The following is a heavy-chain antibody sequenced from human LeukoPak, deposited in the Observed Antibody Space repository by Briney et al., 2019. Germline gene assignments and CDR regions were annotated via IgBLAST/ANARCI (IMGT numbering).Heavy chain of an antibody. CDR1: GFTFSCYA. D-gene: IGHD3-16*01. V-gene: IGHV3-23*01. J-gene: IGHJ3*01. Sequence: GGSLRLSCAASGFTFSCYAMSWVRQAPGKGLEWVSAISGSGCSTYYADSVKGRFTISRDNSKNTLYLQRNSLRAEVRAGYYCAKDGGWDAFDLWGQGKMGTVSS. CDR2: ISGSGCST. CDR3: AKDGGWDAFDL.